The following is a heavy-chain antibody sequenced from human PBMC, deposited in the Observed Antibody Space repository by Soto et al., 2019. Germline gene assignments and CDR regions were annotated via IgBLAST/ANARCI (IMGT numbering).Heavy chain of an antibody. J-gene: IGHJ4*02. D-gene: IGHD2-15*01. CDR3: VKDRWIDY. CDR1: GFTFSDYA. Sequence: PGGSLRLSCSASGFTFSDYAMHWVRQAPGKGLEYVSSISGDGRPTYYADSVKGRFAISRDNSRNTLYLQMSSLRVEDTAVYYCVKDRWIDYWGQGILVTVSS. V-gene: IGHV3-64D*06. CDR2: ISGDGRPT.